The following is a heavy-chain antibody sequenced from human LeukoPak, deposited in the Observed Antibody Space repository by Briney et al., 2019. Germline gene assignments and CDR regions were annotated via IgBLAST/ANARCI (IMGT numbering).Heavy chain of an antibody. CDR3: ARGGGGYVYGLEPFDY. J-gene: IGHJ4*02. V-gene: IGHV1-69*05. CDR2: IIPIFGTA. CDR1: GGTFSSYA. Sequence: GASVTVSCRASGGTFSSYAMSWVRQAHGQGIEWMGGIIPIFGTANYAQKFQGRVTITTDESTSTAYMELSSLRSEDTAVYYCARGGGGYVYGLEPFDYWGQGTLVPVSS. D-gene: IGHD5-18*01.